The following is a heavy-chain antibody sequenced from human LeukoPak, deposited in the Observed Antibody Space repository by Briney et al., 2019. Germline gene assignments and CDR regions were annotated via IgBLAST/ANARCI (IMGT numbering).Heavy chain of an antibody. V-gene: IGHV4-59*12. CDR2: IHHSGST. CDR1: GGAINSFH. J-gene: IGHJ3*02. CDR3: ARVSSLAMIVVPPTFDI. D-gene: IGHD3-22*01. Sequence: SETLSLTCTVSGGAINSFHWTWIRQPPGKGLEWIGYIHHSGSTNYNASLKSRVTIIVDKSKNQFSLKLSSVTAADTAAYYCARVSSLAMIVVPPTFDIWGQGRMVTVSS.